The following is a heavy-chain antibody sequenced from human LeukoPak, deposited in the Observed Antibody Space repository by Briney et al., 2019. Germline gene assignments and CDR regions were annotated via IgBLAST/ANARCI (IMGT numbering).Heavy chain of an antibody. CDR1: GYTFTSYY. CDR2: INPSGSST. D-gene: IGHD6-19*01. Sequence: ASVKVSCKASGYTFTSYYMHWVRQAPGQGREWMGIINPSGSSTSYAQKFQGRVTMTRDTSTSTVYMELSSLRSEDTAVYYCARAVAGNDAFDIWGQGTMVTVSS. V-gene: IGHV1-46*01. J-gene: IGHJ3*02. CDR3: ARAVAGNDAFDI.